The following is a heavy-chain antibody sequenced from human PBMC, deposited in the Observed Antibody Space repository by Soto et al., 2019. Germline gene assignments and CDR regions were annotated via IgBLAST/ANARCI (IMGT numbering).Heavy chain of an antibody. J-gene: IGHJ6*02. CDR2: IGGSGTGGRT. V-gene: IGHV3-23*01. CDR1: GLTFSTYA. Sequence: EVHLLESGGELVQPGGSLRVSCTASGLTFSTYAMSWVRQPPGKGLEWVSAIGGSGTGGRTYYADSVKGRFTISRDNSKNTVYLQMNSLGAYDTAVYYCDKLPGGPDGYNSNHYGIDVWCQG. D-gene: IGHD5-12*01. CDR3: DKLPGGPDGYNSNHYGIDV.